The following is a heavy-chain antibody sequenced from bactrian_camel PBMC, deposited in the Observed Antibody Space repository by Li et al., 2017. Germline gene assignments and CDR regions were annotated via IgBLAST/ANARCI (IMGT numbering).Heavy chain of an antibody. D-gene: IGHD1*01. V-gene: IGHV3S53*01. J-gene: IGHJ4*01. Sequence: QVQLVESGGGSVQAGGSLRLSCAASGYIFNKCTVGWYRQIPGKERELVATTDDINFIRYGDSVKGRFTISLDNSKRNIYLQMNSLKPEDTAVYYCVAEKGSAVLGCGTYWGRGTQVTVS. CDR1: GYIFNKCT. CDR2: TDDINFI. CDR3: VAEKGSAVLGCGTY.